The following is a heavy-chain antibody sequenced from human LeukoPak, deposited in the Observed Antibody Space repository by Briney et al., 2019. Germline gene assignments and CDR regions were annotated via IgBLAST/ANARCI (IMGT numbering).Heavy chain of an antibody. V-gene: IGHV3-23*01. Sequence: GGSLRLSCAPSGFTFSIYAMNWVRQAPGKGLEGVSGITASGPRTYYADSVKGRFTIPRDNSENKLYLQMNSLRAEDTAVYYCARAPGGSYYYYWGQGTLVTVSS. CDR3: ARAPGGSYYYY. J-gene: IGHJ4*02. D-gene: IGHD1-26*01. CDR1: GFTFSIYA. CDR2: ITASGPRT.